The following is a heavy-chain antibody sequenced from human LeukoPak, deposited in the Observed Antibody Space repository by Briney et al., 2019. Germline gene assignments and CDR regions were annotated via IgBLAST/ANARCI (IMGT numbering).Heavy chain of an antibody. CDR3: AGGISATGGG. CDR2: INSDGSIT. CDR1: GFTFSTYW. J-gene: IGHJ3*01. Sequence: PGGSLRLSCAASGFTFSTYWMHWVRQVPGKGLVWVSRINSDGSITTYADSVKGRFTISRDNAKNTLYLQMNGLRVEDTTVYYCAGGISATGGGWGQGTMVTVSS. D-gene: IGHD6-13*01. V-gene: IGHV3-74*01.